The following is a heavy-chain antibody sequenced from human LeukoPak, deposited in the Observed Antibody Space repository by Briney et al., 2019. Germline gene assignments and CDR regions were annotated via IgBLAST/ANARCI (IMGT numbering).Heavy chain of an antibody. D-gene: IGHD4-17*01. CDR3: ASPRRYYGDYYSY. CDR2: IYYSGST. CDR1: GGSISSSSYY. J-gene: IGHJ4*02. V-gene: IGHV4-39*01. Sequence: SETLSLTCTVSGGSISSSSYYWGWIRQPPGKGLEWIGSIYYSGSTYYNPSLKSRVTISVDTSKNRFSLKLSSVTAADTAVYYCASPRRYYGDYYSYWGQGTLVTVSS.